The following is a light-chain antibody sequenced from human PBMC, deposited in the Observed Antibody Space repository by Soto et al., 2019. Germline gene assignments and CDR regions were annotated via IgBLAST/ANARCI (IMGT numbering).Light chain of an antibody. CDR2: KAS. Sequence: DIQMTQSPSTLSPSVGDRVTITCRASQNIDSWLAWYQQKPGKAPKLLIYKASFLEGGVPSRFSGSGSGTEFTLTISSLQPDDVAVYYCQQYFTTPQTFGPGTKVEIK. J-gene: IGKJ2*01. V-gene: IGKV1-5*03. CDR3: QQYFTTPQT. CDR1: QNIDSW.